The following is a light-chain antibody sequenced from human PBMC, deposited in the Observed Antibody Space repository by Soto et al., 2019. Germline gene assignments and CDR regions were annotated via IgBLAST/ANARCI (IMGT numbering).Light chain of an antibody. CDR2: QTS. Sequence: EVMLSQSPATLSSFPGDRATLSCGASQYINTRLAWYQHRPGQAPRLLIYQTSIRAAGIPARFSASGTGTDFTLTISDVQPEDFAVYYCHQRQSWPRTFGQGTKV. CDR3: HQRQSWPRT. CDR1: QYINTR. J-gene: IGKJ1*01. V-gene: IGKV3-11*01.